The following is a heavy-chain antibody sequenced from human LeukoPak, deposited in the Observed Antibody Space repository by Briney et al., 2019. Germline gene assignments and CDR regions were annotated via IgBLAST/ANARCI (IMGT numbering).Heavy chain of an antibody. J-gene: IGHJ4*02. CDR2: IYTSGST. CDR3: ARGKDDYYGSSGYYYDDY. V-gene: IGHV4-4*07. CDR1: GGSISSYY. D-gene: IGHD3-22*01. Sequence: PSETLSLTCTVSGGSISSYYWSWIRQPAGKGLEWIGRIYTSGSTNYNPSLKSRVTMSVDTSKNQFSLKLSSVTAADTAVYYCARGKDDYYGSSGYYYDDYWGQGTLVTVSS.